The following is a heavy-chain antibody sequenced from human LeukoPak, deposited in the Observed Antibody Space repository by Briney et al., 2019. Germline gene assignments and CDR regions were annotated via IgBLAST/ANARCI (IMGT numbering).Heavy chain of an antibody. J-gene: IGHJ5*02. CDR2: IYYSGST. V-gene: IGHV4-59*08. Sequence: SETLSLTCTVSGGSISSYYWSWIRQPPGKGLEWIGYIYYSGSTNYNPSLKSRVTISVDTSKNQFSLKLSSVTAADTAVYYCARQRQANWFDPWGQGTLVTVSS. CDR1: GGSISSYY. CDR3: ARQRQANWFDP.